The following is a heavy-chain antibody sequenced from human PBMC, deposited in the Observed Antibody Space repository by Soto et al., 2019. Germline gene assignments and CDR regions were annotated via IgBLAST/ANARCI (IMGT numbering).Heavy chain of an antibody. J-gene: IGHJ4*02. V-gene: IGHV1-69*13. CDR1: GGTFSSYS. Sequence: GASVKVSCKASGGTFSSYSISWVRQAPGQGLEWMGGIIPIFGTANYAQKLQGRVTITADESTSTAYMELSSLRSEDTAVYYCAIEYSSSPPYYPIGYWGQGTLVTVSS. CDR3: AIEYSSSPPYYPIGY. D-gene: IGHD6-6*01. CDR2: IIPIFGTA.